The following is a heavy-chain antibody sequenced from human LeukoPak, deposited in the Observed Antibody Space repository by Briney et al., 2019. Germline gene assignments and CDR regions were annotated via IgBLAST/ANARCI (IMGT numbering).Heavy chain of an antibody. V-gene: IGHV1-18*01. CDR3: AREGADIVVVPAATPKYYYYMDV. D-gene: IGHD2-2*01. CDR2: ISAYNGNT. J-gene: IGHJ6*03. CDR1: GYTFTSYG. Sequence: ASVKVSCKASGYTFTSYGISWVRQAPGQGLEWMGWISAYNGNTNYAQKLQGRVTMATDTSTSTAYMELRSLRSDDTAVYYCAREGADIVVVPAATPKYYYYMDVWGKGTTVTISS.